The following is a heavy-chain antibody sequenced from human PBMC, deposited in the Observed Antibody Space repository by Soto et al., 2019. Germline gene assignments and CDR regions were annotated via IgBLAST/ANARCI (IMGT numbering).Heavy chain of an antibody. Sequence: QVQLVQSGAEVKKPGASVKVSCKASGYTFTSYDINWVRQATGQGLEWMGWMNPNSGNTGYAQKFQGRVPMTRNTSISTADMELSSLRSEDTAVYYCASGDSSSWTCPTDYWGQGTLVTISS. V-gene: IGHV1-8*01. CDR2: MNPNSGNT. D-gene: IGHD6-13*01. J-gene: IGHJ4*02. CDR1: GYTFTSYD. CDR3: ASGDSSSWTCPTDY.